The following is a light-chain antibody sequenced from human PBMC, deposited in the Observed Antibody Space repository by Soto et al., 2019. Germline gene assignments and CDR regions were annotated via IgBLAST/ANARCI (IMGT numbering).Light chain of an antibody. CDR1: QSVSSN. Sequence: EIVLTQSPGTLSLSQGERATLSCRASQSVSSNLAWYQQKPGQAPRLLIYAASTRATGIPARFSGSGSGTEFTLTITSLQSEDFAVYYCQQYNNWPLTFGGGTKVDIK. J-gene: IGKJ4*01. CDR3: QQYNNWPLT. V-gene: IGKV3-15*01. CDR2: AAS.